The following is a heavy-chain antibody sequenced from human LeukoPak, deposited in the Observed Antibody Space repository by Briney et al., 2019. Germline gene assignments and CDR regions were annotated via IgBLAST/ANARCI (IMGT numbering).Heavy chain of an antibody. CDR3: ARVKGSSSYYYYYYYMDV. J-gene: IGHJ6*03. D-gene: IGHD6-6*01. V-gene: IGHV4-59*01. CDR2: ISYTGST. CDR1: GGSISSYY. Sequence: SETLSPTCTVSGGSISSYYWSWIRQPPGKGLEWIGYISYTGSTNYNPSLKSRVTISVDTSKNQFSLKLSSVTAADTAVYYCARVKGSSSYYYYYYYMDVWGKGTTVTVSS.